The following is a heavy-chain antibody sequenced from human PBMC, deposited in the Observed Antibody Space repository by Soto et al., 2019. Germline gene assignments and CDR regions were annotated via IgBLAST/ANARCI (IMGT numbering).Heavy chain of an antibody. D-gene: IGHD2-21*01. CDR3: ARDPRLRFDWFDP. CDR1: GGTFSSYA. V-gene: IGHV1-69*13. Sequence: SLKVSCKASGGTFSSYAISWVRQAPGQGLEWMGGIIPIFGTANYAQKFQGRVTITADESTSTAYMELSSLRSEDTAVYYCARDPRLRFDWFDPWGQGTLVTVSS. CDR2: IIPIFGTA. J-gene: IGHJ5*02.